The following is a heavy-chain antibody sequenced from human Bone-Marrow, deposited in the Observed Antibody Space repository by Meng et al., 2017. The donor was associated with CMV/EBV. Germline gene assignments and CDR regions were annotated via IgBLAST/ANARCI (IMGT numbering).Heavy chain of an antibody. CDR3: ARCAWGSSLTDY. CDR2: ISSSSTI. D-gene: IGHD6-6*01. CDR1: GFTFSSYS. V-gene: IGHV3-48*04. J-gene: IGHJ4*02. Sequence: GGSLRLSCAASGFTFSSYSMNWVRQAPGKGLEWVSYISSSSTIYYADSVKGRFTISRDNAKNSLNLQMNSLRAEDTAVYYCARCAWGSSLTDYWGQGTLVTVSS.